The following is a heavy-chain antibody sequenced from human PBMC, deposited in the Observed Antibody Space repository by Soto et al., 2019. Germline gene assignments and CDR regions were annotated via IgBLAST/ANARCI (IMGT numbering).Heavy chain of an antibody. CDR1: GFSFSNAW. V-gene: IGHV3-15*07. Sequence: EVQLVESRGGLVKPGGSLRLSCAASGFSFSNAWMNWVRQAPGKGLEWVGRIKRKIDGEKTDYAAPVKGRFTISRDDSKNTLSLQMNSLKADDTAVYYCTTGSVEGVWGQGTTVTVSS. CDR2: IKRKIDGEKT. CDR3: TTGSVEGV. J-gene: IGHJ6*02.